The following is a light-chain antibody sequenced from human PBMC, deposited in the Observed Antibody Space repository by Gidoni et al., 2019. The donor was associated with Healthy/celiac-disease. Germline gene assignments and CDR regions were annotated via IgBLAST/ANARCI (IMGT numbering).Light chain of an antibody. Sequence: DIVMTQSPLSMPVTPGEQASISCRSSPSLLHSNGYNYLDWYLQKPGQSPQLLIYLGSNRASGVPDRFSGSGSGTDFTLKLSRVEAEDVGVYYCMQALQTPCTFGQGTKLEIK. CDR2: LGS. V-gene: IGKV2-28*01. CDR1: PSLLHSNGYNY. CDR3: MQALQTPCT. J-gene: IGKJ2*02.